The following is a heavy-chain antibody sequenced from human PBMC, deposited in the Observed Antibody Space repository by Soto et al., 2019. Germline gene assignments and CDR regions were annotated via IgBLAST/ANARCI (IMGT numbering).Heavy chain of an antibody. CDR2: IVVGSGNT. Sequence: SVKVSCKASGFTFTSSAMQWVRQARGQRLEWIGWIVVGSGNTNYAQKFQERVTITRDMSTSTAYMELSSLRSEDTAVYYCAAESGGLEWSLGYMDVWGKGTKVTVSS. D-gene: IGHD3-3*01. V-gene: IGHV1-58*02. J-gene: IGHJ6*03. CDR1: GFTFTSSA. CDR3: AAESGGLEWSLGYMDV.